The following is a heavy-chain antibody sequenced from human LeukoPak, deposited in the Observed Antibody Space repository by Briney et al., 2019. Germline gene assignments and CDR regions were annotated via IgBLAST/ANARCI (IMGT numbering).Heavy chain of an antibody. CDR2: INPNSGGT. J-gene: IGHJ6*03. Sequence: ASVKVSCKASGYTFTGYYMHWVRQAPGQGLEWMGWINPNSGGTNYAQKFQGRVTMNRDTSISTAYMELSRLRSDDTAVYYCARSGDYYYYYYMDVWGKGTTVTVSS. D-gene: IGHD1-26*01. CDR1: GYTFTGYY. V-gene: IGHV1-2*02. CDR3: ARSGDYYYYYYMDV.